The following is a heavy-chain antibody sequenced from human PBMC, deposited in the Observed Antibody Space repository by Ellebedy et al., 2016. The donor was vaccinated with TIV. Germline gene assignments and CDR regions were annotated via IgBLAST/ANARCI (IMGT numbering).Heavy chain of an antibody. V-gene: IGHV1-2*02. J-gene: IGHJ4*02. CDR1: GYTFTSYS. CDR2: INPTSGAT. Sequence: ASVKVSCKASGYTFTSYSIHWVRQAPGQGLGWMGFINPTSGATFYSQKFQGRVTLTRDTSINTGYMELSRLTSDDTAVYYCAKDRSGSYDFWGQGTLVSVSS. CDR3: AKDRSGSYDF. D-gene: IGHD1-26*01.